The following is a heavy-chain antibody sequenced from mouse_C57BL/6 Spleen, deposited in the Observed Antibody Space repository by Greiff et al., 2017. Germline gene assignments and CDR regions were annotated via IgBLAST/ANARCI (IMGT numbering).Heavy chain of an antibody. CDR2: IRSKSSNYAT. D-gene: IGHD1-1*01. Sequence: GGGLVQPKGSLKLSCAASGFTFNTYAMHWVRQVPGKGLEWVARIRSKSSNYATYYVDSVKDRFTISRDDSQSMLYLQMNNLKTEDTAMYYCVRDSSPSWGFDVWGTGTTVTVSS. V-gene: IGHV10-3*01. CDR3: VRDSSPSWGFDV. J-gene: IGHJ1*03. CDR1: GFTFNTYA.